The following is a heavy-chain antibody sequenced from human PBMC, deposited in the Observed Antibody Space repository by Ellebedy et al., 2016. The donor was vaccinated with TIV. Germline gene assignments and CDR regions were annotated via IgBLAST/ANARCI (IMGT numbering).Heavy chain of an antibody. Sequence: PGGSLRLSCAASGFTVSSNYMSWVRQAPGKGLEWVAVIWYDGSNKYYADSVKGRFTISRDNAKNSLYLQMNSLRAEDTAIYYCARYAVGAYYFDYWGQGTLVTVSS. CDR1: GFTVSSNY. J-gene: IGHJ4*02. CDR2: IWYDGSNK. CDR3: ARYAVGAYYFDY. V-gene: IGHV3-33*08. D-gene: IGHD2-8*01.